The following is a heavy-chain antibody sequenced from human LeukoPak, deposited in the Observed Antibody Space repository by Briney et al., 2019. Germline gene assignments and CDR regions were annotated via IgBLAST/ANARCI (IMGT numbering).Heavy chain of an antibody. J-gene: IGHJ5*02. D-gene: IGHD6-13*01. CDR1: GGSISSSDYY. V-gene: IGHV4-39*01. CDR3: PRQEGSTWEYNWLDP. CDR2: IYYSSTSYYSGTS. Sequence: SETLSLTCTVSGGSISSSDYYWGCIRQPTGKGLEWIGTIYYSSTSYYSGTSYFNPSLKSRVTISVDTPKNQFSLKLSSVTAADTALYYCPRQEGSTWEYNWLDPWDQGTLVTVSS.